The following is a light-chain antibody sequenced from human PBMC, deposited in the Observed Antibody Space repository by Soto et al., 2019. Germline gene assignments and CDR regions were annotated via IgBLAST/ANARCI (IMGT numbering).Light chain of an antibody. J-gene: IGLJ2*01. V-gene: IGLV3-1*01. CDR2: EDT. Sequence: SYELTQPPSVSVSPGQTANITCSGNTLGSKFVFWYQQKAGQSPMVVIYEDTKRPSGIPERFSGSNSGNTATLTISGTQAMDKADFYCQAWDSGTLVFGGGTKLTVL. CDR3: QAWDSGTLV. CDR1: TLGSKF.